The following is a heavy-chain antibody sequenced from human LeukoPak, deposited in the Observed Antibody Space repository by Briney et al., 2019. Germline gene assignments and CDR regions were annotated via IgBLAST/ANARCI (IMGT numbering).Heavy chain of an antibody. CDR3: ARWSQWPPYGMDV. CDR2: IIPIFGTA. CDR1: GGTFSSYA. D-gene: IGHD6-19*01. Sequence: SVKVSCKASGGTFSSYAISWVRQAPGQGLEWMGGIIPIFGTANYAQKFQGRVTITADESTSTAYMELSSLRSEDTAVYYCARWSQWPPYGMDVWGLGTAVTVSS. J-gene: IGHJ6*02. V-gene: IGHV1-69*13.